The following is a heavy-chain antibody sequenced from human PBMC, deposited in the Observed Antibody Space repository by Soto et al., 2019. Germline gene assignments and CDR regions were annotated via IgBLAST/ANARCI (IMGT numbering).Heavy chain of an antibody. D-gene: IGHD1-7*01. CDR2: FDPEDGET. Sequence: ASAKVSCKVSEYTLTELSMHWVRQAPGKGLEWMGGFDPEDGETVYAQKFQGRVTMTEDTSTDTAYMELSSLRSEDTAVYYCATDIRWNYGRDFDYWGQGTLVTVSS. J-gene: IGHJ4*02. CDR1: EYTLTELS. CDR3: ATDIRWNYGRDFDY. V-gene: IGHV1-24*01.